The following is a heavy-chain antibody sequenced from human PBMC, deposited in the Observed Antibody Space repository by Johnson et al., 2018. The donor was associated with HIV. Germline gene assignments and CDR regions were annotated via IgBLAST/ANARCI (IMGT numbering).Heavy chain of an antibody. CDR2: IKQDGSAK. Sequence: VQLVESGGGLVQPGGSLRLSCAASGFTFSRYWMTWVRQAPGQGLEWVANIKQDGSAKYYVDSVKGRSTISRDNSKNTLYLQMNSLRAEDTAIYYCARAYSYGAFDIWGQGTMVTVSS. J-gene: IGHJ3*02. V-gene: IGHV3-7*01. CDR3: ARAYSYGAFDI. D-gene: IGHD3-16*01. CDR1: GFTFSRYW.